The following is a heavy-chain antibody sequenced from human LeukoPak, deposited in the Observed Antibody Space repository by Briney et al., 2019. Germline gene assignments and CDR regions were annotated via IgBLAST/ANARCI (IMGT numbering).Heavy chain of an antibody. J-gene: IGHJ4*02. CDR1: GGSISSSSYY. CDR2: IYYSGST. Sequence: SETLSLTCTVSGGSISSSSYYWGWIRQPPGKGLEWIGSIYYSGSTYYNPSLKSRVTISVDTSKNQFSLKLSSVTAADTAVYYCARRITEQDWGFDYWGQGTLVTVSS. D-gene: IGHD7-27*01. CDR3: ARRITEQDWGFDY. V-gene: IGHV4-39*01.